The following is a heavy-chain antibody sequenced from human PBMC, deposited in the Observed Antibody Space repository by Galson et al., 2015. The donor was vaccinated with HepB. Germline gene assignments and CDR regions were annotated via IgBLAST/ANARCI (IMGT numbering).Heavy chain of an antibody. CDR1: GFTFSDCD. J-gene: IGHJ4*02. CDR3: ARDSGPYYYDGDGFDC. Sequence: SLRLSCATSGFTFSDCDMHWVRQAPGKGLEWVTVISFDGSDKVYADSVKGRFTVSRDNSKNTLPLQMNSLRPEDTAVYYCARDSGPYYYDGDGFDCWGQGTLVTVSS. V-gene: IGHV3-30*03. D-gene: IGHD3-10*01. CDR2: ISFDGSDK.